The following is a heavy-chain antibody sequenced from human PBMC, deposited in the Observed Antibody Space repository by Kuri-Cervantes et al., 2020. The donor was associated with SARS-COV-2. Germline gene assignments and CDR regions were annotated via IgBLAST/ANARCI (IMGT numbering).Heavy chain of an antibody. D-gene: IGHD6-19*01. Sequence: GGSLRLSCAACGFTFSSYDMHWVRQATGKGLEWVSAIDTAGDTYYPGSVKGQFTISRDNAKNSLYLQMNSLRAEDTAVYYCARDRASGWRGGFGYWGQGTLVTVSS. CDR3: ARDRASGWRGGFGY. J-gene: IGHJ4*02. CDR2: IDTAGDT. V-gene: IGHV3-13*03. CDR1: GFTFSSYD.